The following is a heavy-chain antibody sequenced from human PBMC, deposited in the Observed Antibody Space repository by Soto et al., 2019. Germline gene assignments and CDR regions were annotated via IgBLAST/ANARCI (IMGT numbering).Heavy chain of an antibody. J-gene: IGHJ4*02. D-gene: IGHD6-13*01. V-gene: IGHV3-21*01. CDR3: ARDSGGSSWYGYYFDY. CDR1: GFTFSSYS. Sequence: EVQLVESGGGLVKPGGSLRLSCAASGFTFSSYSINWVRQAPGKGLEWVSSISSSSSYIYYADSVKGRFTISRDNAKNSLYLQMNSLRAEDTAVYYCARDSGGSSWYGYYFDYWGQGTLVTVSS. CDR2: ISSSSSYI.